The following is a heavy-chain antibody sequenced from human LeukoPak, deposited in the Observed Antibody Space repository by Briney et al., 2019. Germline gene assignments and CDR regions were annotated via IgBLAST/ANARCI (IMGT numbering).Heavy chain of an antibody. CDR3: ARDPYSGSYGDSYYYYMDV. Sequence: PGGSLRLSCAVSGFTFTTYWMSWVRQAPGKGLEWVANIKDDGGEKYYVDSVKGRFTISRDNAKNSLYLQMNSLRAEDTAVYYCARDPYSGSYGDSYYYYMDVWGKGTTVTISS. CDR1: GFTFTTYW. V-gene: IGHV3-7*01. D-gene: IGHD1-26*01. CDR2: IKDDGGEK. J-gene: IGHJ6*03.